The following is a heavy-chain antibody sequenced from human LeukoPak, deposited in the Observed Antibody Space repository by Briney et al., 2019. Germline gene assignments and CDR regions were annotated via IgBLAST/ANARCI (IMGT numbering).Heavy chain of an antibody. D-gene: IGHD5-12*01. CDR3: ARSSLGTITAGPFDY. CDR2: ISGYNGNT. CDR1: GYTFSSYG. J-gene: IGHJ4*02. V-gene: IGHV1-18*01. Sequence: GASVKVSCKASGYTFSSYGIAWVRQAPGQRLEWMGWISGYNGNTNYAQKLQGRVSMTTDTSTTTAYMELRSLTSDDTAPYYCARSSLGTITAGPFDYWGQGTLVTVSS.